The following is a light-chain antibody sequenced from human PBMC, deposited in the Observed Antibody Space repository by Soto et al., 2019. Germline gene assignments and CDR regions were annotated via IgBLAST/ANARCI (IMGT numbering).Light chain of an antibody. CDR2: GAS. Sequence: VMTQSPASLSVSPGGRATVACRSSETVGTNLAWYQQKPGQAPRLLISGASTRAAGISDRFRGSGSGTEFTLTISSLRSEDFAIYYCQTYGRSLPISFGQGTRLEV. CDR3: QTYGRSLPIS. J-gene: IGKJ5*01. CDR1: ETVGTN. V-gene: IGKV3-15*01.